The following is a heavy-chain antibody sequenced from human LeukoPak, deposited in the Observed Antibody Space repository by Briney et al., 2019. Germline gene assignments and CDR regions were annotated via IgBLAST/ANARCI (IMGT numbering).Heavy chain of an antibody. D-gene: IGHD3-22*01. CDR3: ARVGRTYYYDSSGYYAFDY. Sequence: SVKVSCKASGGTFTSYAISWVRQAPGQGLEWMGGIIPIFGTANYAQKFQRRVTITADESTSTAYMELSSLRSEDTAVYYCARVGRTYYYDSSGYYAFDYWGQGTLVTVSS. V-gene: IGHV1-69*01. CDR1: GGTFTSYA. J-gene: IGHJ4*02. CDR2: IIPIFGTA.